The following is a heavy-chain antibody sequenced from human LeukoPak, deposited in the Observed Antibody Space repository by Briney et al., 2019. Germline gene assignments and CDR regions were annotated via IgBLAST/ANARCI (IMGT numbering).Heavy chain of an antibody. V-gene: IGHV4-39*01. CDR2: IYCSGTT. D-gene: IGHD6-19*01. J-gene: IGHJ4*02. CDR3: ARRRYPGYSSGLFDY. CDR1: GGSISSSTYF. Sequence: SETLSLTCTVSGGSISSSTYFWGWIRQPPGKGLECIGSIYCSGTTYYNPSLKSRVTISVDTSNNQFSLKLSSVTAADTAVYYCARRRYPGYSSGLFDYWGQGTLVTVSS.